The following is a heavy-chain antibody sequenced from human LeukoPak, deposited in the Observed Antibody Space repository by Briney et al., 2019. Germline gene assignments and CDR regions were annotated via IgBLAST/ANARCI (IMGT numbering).Heavy chain of an antibody. CDR3: TSRDNYDSSYYMDV. V-gene: IGHV3-73*01. D-gene: IGHD3-22*01. J-gene: IGHJ6*03. CDR1: GFTFSGSL. Sequence: GGSLRLSCAASGFTFSGSLIHWVRQASGKGLELVGLVRSKANSYATSYSASVKGRFTISRDDSKNTAYLQTNSLNTEDTAIYYCTSRDNYDSSYYMDVWGKGTTVTVSS. CDR2: VRSKANSYAT.